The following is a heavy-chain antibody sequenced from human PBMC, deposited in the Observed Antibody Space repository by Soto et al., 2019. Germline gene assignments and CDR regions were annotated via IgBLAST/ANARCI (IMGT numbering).Heavy chain of an antibody. J-gene: IGHJ6*02. D-gene: IGHD2-15*01. CDR1: GGSIRTIY. V-gene: IGHV4-4*07. Sequence: QVQLQESGPGLVKPSETLSLRCSVSGGSIRTIYWTWVRQPAGKGLEWIGRIHTSGSTNYNPSLERRVSMSIDTPTNKFSLKLKSVTDADTAVYFCARESRDSGDGLDVWGQGTAVTV. CDR3: ARESRDSGDGLDV. CDR2: IHTSGST.